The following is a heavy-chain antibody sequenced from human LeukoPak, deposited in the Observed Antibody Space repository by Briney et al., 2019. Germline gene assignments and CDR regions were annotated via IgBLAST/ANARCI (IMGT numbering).Heavy chain of an antibody. Sequence: ASVKVSCKASGYTFTSYYMHWVRQAPGQGLEWMGIINPSGGRTSYAQKFQGRVTMTRDMSTSTVYMELSSLRSDDTAVYYCARGPGEGGSSGYYYGKPEDPAEYYFDYWGQGTLVTVSS. D-gene: IGHD3-22*01. V-gene: IGHV1-46*01. CDR1: GYTFTSYY. CDR3: ARGPGEGGSSGYYYGKPEDPAEYYFDY. CDR2: INPSGGRT. J-gene: IGHJ4*02.